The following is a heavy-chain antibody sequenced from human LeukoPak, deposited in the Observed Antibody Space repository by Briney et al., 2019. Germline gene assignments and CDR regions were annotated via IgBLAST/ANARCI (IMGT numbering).Heavy chain of an antibody. V-gene: IGHV3-13*01. Sequence: PGGSPRLSCAASGFALITYDMHWVRQVPGKGLEWVSAIATAGDTYYAGSVKGRFTISRESAKNSLFLQMNSLRVGDTAVYYCARSLMGGIHGIDCWGQGTLVTVSS. CDR2: IATAGDT. CDR3: ARSLMGGIHGIDC. D-gene: IGHD3-16*01. CDR1: GFALITYD. J-gene: IGHJ4*02.